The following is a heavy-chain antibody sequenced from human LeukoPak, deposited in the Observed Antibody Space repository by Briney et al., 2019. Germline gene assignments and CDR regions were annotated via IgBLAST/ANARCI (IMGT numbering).Heavy chain of an antibody. V-gene: IGHV4-30-2*03. CDR1: GGSISSGDYS. J-gene: IGHJ4*02. D-gene: IGHD6-19*01. CDR2: FLYSGST. CDR3: TTTTRGWYGVGDY. Sequence: SETLSLTCAVSGGSISSGDYSWSWIRQPPGQGLEWIGSFLYSGSTYYHASLKSRVTISVDTSKTQFSLKPSSVTAADTAVYYCTTTTRGWYGVGDYWGQGALVAVSS.